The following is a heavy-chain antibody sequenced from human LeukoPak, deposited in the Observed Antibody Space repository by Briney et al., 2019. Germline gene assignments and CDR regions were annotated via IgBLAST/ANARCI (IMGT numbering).Heavy chain of an antibody. CDR3: ARVGDCSSTSCPDGY. Sequence: ASVKVSCKASGYTFTSYGISWVRQAPGQGLEWMGWISAYNGNTNYAQKLQGRVTMTTDTSTSTAYMELRSLRSDDTAVYYCARVGDCSSTSCPDGYWGQGTLVTVSS. CDR1: GYTFTSYG. D-gene: IGHD2-2*01. V-gene: IGHV1-18*01. J-gene: IGHJ4*02. CDR2: ISAYNGNT.